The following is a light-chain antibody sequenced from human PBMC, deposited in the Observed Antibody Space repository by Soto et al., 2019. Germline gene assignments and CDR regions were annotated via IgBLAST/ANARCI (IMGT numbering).Light chain of an antibody. CDR2: AAS. CDR3: QQYNEWPPFT. Sequence: EIVMTQSPATLSVSPGERATLSCRASQSVRSNLAWYQQKPGQAPRLVIYAASTRATGIPNRFSGSVSGTEFTHTISSLQSEDFAVYYCQQYNEWPPFTFDQGTRLEIK. V-gene: IGKV3-15*01. J-gene: IGKJ5*01. CDR1: QSVRSN.